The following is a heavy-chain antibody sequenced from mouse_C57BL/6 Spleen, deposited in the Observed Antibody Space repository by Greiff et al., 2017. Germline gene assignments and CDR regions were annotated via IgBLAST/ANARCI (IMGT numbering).Heavy chain of an antibody. D-gene: IGHD2-4*01. V-gene: IGHV1-64*01. CDR2: IHPNSGST. J-gene: IGHJ2*01. CDR1: GYTFTSYW. Sequence: VKLQQPGAELVKPGASVKLSCKASGYTFTSYWMHWVKQRPGQGLEWIGMIHPNSGSTNYNEKFKSKATLTVDKSSSTAYMQLSSLTSEDSAVYYCASLYDYDRGFDYWGQGTTLTVSS. CDR3: ASLYDYDRGFDY.